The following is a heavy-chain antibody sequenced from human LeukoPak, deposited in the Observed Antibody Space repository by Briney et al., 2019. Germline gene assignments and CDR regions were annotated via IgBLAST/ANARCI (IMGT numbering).Heavy chain of an antibody. CDR1: GGSFSGYY. Sequence: PSETLSLTCAVYGGSFSGYYWSWIRQPPGKGLEWIGEINHSGSTNYNPSLKSRVTISVDTSKNQFSLKLSSVTAADTAVYYCARDFGDIVVVPAAVSFDYWGQGTLVTVSS. CDR2: INHSGST. J-gene: IGHJ4*02. V-gene: IGHV4-34*01. CDR3: ARDFGDIVVVPAAVSFDY. D-gene: IGHD2-2*01.